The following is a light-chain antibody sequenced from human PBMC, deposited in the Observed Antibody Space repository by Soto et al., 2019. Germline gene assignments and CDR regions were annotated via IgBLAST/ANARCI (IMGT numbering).Light chain of an antibody. Sequence: EILLTQSRATLSLSPGERATLSCRASQSIGSYLAWYQQKPGQAPRLLIYDASNRATGIPARFSGSGSGTDFTLTISSLEPEDFATXXXQQLHXXXITXGQGTRLEIK. CDR2: DAS. CDR1: QSIGSY. CDR3: QQLHXXXIT. V-gene: IGKV3-11*01. J-gene: IGKJ5*01.